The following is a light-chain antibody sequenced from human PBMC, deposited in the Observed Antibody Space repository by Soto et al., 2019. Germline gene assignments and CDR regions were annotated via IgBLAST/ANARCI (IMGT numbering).Light chain of an antibody. Sequence: QSVLTQPPSASGTPGQRVTISCSGSSSNIVSDSVNWYQQLPGTAPKLLIYRNNQRPSGVPDRLSGSKSGTSASLAISGLQSEDEADYYCAAWDDSLNGVVFGGGTKLTVL. V-gene: IGLV1-44*01. CDR3: AAWDDSLNGVV. CDR2: RNN. J-gene: IGLJ2*01. CDR1: SSNIVSDS.